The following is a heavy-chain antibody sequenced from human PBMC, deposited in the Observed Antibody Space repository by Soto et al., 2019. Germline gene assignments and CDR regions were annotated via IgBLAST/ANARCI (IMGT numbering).Heavy chain of an antibody. J-gene: IGHJ4*02. CDR3: AKALGAAGNYYFDY. Sequence: GGSLILSCAASGFTFDDYAMHWVRQAPGKGLEWVSGISWNSGSIGYADSVKGRFTISRDNAKNSLYLQMNSLRAEDTALYYCAKALGAAGNYYFDYWGQGTLVTVSS. CDR1: GFTFDDYA. CDR2: ISWNSGSI. V-gene: IGHV3-9*01. D-gene: IGHD2-15*01.